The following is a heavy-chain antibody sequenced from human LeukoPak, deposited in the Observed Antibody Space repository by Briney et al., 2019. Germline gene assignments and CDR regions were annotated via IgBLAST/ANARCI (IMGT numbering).Heavy chain of an antibody. CDR1: GFALSSHW. CDR3: AREGDSSGSLGDY. Sequence: GGSLRLSCAASGFALSSHWMTWVRQVPGRGPEWVANVNRDGSETYYLDSVKGRFTVSRDNAEKSVYLHMSSLRAEDTAMYYCAREGDSSGSLGDYWGQGILVTVSS. D-gene: IGHD6-19*01. V-gene: IGHV3-7*03. CDR2: VNRDGSET. J-gene: IGHJ4*02.